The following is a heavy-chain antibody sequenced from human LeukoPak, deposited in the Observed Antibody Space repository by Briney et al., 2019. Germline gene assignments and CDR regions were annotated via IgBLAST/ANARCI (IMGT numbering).Heavy chain of an antibody. D-gene: IGHD6-19*01. V-gene: IGHV3-66*01. J-gene: IGHJ4*02. Sequence: GGSLRLSCAASGFTVSSNYMSWVRQAPGKGLEWVSVIYSGGRTYYADSVKDRFTISRDNSKNTLYLQMNSLRAEDTAVYYCARSSSPLWGTGWYEMNDWGQGTLVTVSS. CDR3: ARSSSPLWGTGWYEMND. CDR1: GFTVSSNY. CDR2: IYSGGRT.